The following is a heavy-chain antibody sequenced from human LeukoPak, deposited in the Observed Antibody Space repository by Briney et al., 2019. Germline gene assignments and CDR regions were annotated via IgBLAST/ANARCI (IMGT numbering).Heavy chain of an antibody. CDR3: VYGELLSYFDY. V-gene: IGHV3-48*03. CDR1: GFTFSSYE. CDR2: ISSSGSTI. J-gene: IGHJ4*02. Sequence: HPGGSLRLSCAASGFTFSSYEMSWVRQAPGKGLEWVSYISSSGSTIYYADSVKGRFTISRNNSKNTLYLQMNSLRAEDTAVYYCVYGELLSYFDYWGQGTLVTVSS. D-gene: IGHD3-10*02.